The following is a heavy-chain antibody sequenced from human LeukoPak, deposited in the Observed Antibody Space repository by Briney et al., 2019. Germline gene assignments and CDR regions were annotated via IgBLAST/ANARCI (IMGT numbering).Heavy chain of an antibody. D-gene: IGHD2-15*01. CDR1: GYTFTSYG. J-gene: IGHJ3*02. CDR2: ISAYNGNT. V-gene: IGHV1-18*01. CDR3: ARGDCSGGSCFDAFDI. Sequence: ASVKVSCKASGYTFTSYGISWVRQAPGQGLEWMGWISAYNGNTNYAQKLQGRVTMTTDTSTSTAYMELRSLRSDDTAVYYCARGDCSGGSCFDAFDIWGQGTMDTVSS.